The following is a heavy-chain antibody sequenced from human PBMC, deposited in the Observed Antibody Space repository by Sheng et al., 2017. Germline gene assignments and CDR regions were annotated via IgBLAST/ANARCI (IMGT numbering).Heavy chain of an antibody. V-gene: IGHV4-34*01. Sequence: QVQLQQWGAGLLKPSETLSLTCAVYGGSFSGYYWSWIRQPPGKGLEWIGEINHSGSTNYNPSLKSRVTISVDTSKNQFSLKLSSVTAADTAVYYCATDLRGATSDYWGQGTLVTVSS. J-gene: IGHJ4*02. D-gene: IGHD1-26*01. CDR1: GGSFSGYY. CDR3: ATDLRGATSDY. CDR2: INHSGST.